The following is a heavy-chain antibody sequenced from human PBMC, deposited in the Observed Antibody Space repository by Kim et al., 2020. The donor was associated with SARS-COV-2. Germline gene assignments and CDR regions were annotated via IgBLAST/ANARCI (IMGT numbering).Heavy chain of an antibody. CDR1: GGSVSSGSYY. CDR3: ASWGSAINSYFDY. J-gene: IGHJ4*02. V-gene: IGHV4-61*01. D-gene: IGHD5-12*01. Sequence: SETLSLTCTVSGGSVSSGSYYWSWIRQPPGKGLEWIGYIYYSGSTNYNPSLKSRVTISVDTSKNQFSLKLTSVTAADTAVYYCASWGSAINSYFDYWGQGALVTVPS. CDR2: IYYSGST.